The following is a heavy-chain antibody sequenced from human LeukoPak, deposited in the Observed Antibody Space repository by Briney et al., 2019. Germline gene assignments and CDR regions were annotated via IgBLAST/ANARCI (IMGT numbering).Heavy chain of an antibody. V-gene: IGHV4-39*07. CDR1: GGSISRSGYY. Sequence: SETLSLTCIVSGGSISRSGYYWAWIRQPPGKGLEWIGSIYYSGSTYYNPSLKSRVTISVDTSKNQFSLKLSSVTAADTAVYYCARLRRVTYYYDSSGSYYFDYWGQGTLVTVSS. D-gene: IGHD3-22*01. CDR2: IYYSGST. J-gene: IGHJ4*02. CDR3: ARLRRVTYYYDSSGSYYFDY.